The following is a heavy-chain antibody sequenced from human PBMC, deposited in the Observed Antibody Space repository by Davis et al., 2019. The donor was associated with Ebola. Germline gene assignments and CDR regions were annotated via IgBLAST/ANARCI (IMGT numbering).Heavy chain of an antibody. J-gene: IGHJ4*02. Sequence: GESLKISCAASGSTFDIAWVSWVRQAPGKGLEWVSVISGSGGSTYYADSVKGRFTISRDNSKNTLYLQMNSLRAEDTAVYYCAKNPLIVVVTYFDYWGQGTLVTVSS. CDR3: AKNPLIVVVTYFDY. CDR1: GSTFDIAW. D-gene: IGHD3-22*01. V-gene: IGHV3-23*01. CDR2: ISGSGGST.